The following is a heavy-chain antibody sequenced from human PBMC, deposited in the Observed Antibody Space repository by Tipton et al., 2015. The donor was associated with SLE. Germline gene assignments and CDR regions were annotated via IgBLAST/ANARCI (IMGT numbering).Heavy chain of an antibody. J-gene: IGHJ4*02. V-gene: IGHV3-53*05. Sequence: GSLRLSCAASGFTVSSNYMSWVRQAPGKGREWVSVIYCGGSTYYADSVKDRFTISRDNSKNTLYLQMNSLRAEDTAVYYCARESTVTTSDYWGQGPLVTVSS. CDR3: ARESTVTTSDY. D-gene: IGHD4-17*01. CDR2: IYCGGST. CDR1: GFTVSSNY.